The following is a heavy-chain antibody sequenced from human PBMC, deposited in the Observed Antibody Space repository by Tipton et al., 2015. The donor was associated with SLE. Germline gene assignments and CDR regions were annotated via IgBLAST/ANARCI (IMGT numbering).Heavy chain of an antibody. D-gene: IGHD1-26*01. CDR3: ARHLIMGPTTYNWFDP. Sequence: TLSLTCTVSGGSISSHYWSWVRQSPGKGLEWIGYIHHTGSSAYNPSLKSRVIASVDTSKEQVSLRLNSVTAADTAVYYCARHLIMGPTTYNWFDPWGQGTLVTVSS. CDR2: IHHTGSS. CDR1: GGSISSHY. J-gene: IGHJ5*02. V-gene: IGHV4-59*11.